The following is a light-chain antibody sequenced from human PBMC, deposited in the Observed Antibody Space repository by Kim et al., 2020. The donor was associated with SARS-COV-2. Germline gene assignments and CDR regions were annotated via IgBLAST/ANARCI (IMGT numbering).Light chain of an antibody. J-gene: IGLJ2*01. CDR3: ASWDDSLNGL. V-gene: IGLV1-44*01. Sequence: PGQRVTISCSGGRSNIGSYAVNWYQQFPGKAPKLLIYGNDERPSEVPDRFSASKSGTSASLAISGLQSEDEADYYCASWDDSLNGLFGGGTQLTVL. CDR2: GND. CDR1: RSNIGSYA.